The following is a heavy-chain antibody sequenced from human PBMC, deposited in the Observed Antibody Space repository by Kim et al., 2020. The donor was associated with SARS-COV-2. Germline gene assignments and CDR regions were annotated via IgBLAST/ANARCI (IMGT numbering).Heavy chain of an antibody. Sequence: GGSLRLSCAASGFTFSSYAMHWVRQAPGKGLEWVAVISYDGSNKYYADSVKGRFTISRDNSKNTLYLQMNSLRAEDTAVYYCARVSVAGGSGSYCDYWGQGTLVTVSS. CDR3: ARVSVAGGSGSYCDY. V-gene: IGHV3-30-3*01. J-gene: IGHJ4*02. CDR2: ISYDGSNK. CDR1: GFTFSSYA. D-gene: IGHD3-10*01.